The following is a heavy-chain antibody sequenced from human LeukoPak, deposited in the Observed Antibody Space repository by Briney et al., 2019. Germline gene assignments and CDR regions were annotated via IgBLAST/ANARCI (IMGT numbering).Heavy chain of an antibody. D-gene: IGHD2-2*02. CDR2: INSNTGGR. J-gene: IGHJ4*02. CDR1: GYTFTDYY. CDR3: ARPYTTLADFDY. Sequence: ASVKVSCKTSGYTFTDYYMHWVRQAPGQGLEWMGWINSNTGGRSYAQKFQGRVTMTRDTSISTAHMELSRLRSDDTAVYYCARPYTTLADFDYWGQGTLVTVSS. V-gene: IGHV1-2*02.